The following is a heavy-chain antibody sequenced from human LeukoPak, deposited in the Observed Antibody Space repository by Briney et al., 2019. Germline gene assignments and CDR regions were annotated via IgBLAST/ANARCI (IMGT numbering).Heavy chain of an antibody. Sequence: ASVKVSCKASGGTFSSYAISWVRQAPGQGLEWMGGIIPIFGTANYAQKFQGRVTITADESTSTAYMELSSLRSEDTAVYYCARGNYDAFDIWGQGTMVNISS. V-gene: IGHV1-69*13. J-gene: IGHJ3*02. D-gene: IGHD1-7*01. CDR1: GGTFSSYA. CDR2: IIPIFGTA. CDR3: ARGNYDAFDI.